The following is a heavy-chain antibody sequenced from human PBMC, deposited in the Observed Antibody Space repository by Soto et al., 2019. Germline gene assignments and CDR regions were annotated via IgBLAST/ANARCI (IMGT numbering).Heavy chain of an antibody. D-gene: IGHD3-10*01. CDR1: GYTFRSYD. J-gene: IGHJ5*01. Sequence: QVQLVQSGAEVKKHGASVKVSCTGSGYTFRSYDINWVRQATGQGLEWMGWVNPNTGNTGYAQKFQGRVTMTRDMSQSSGYMEVNSLTSEDTAIYYCARAYGAGSFDFWGQGTLVSVSS. CDR3: ARAYGAGSFDF. CDR2: VNPNTGNT. V-gene: IGHV1-8*01.